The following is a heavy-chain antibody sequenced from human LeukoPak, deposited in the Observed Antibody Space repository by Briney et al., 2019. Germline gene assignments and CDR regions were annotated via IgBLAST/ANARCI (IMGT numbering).Heavy chain of an antibody. CDR3: AVGSYYFDY. D-gene: IGHD3-10*01. CDR2: ISGSSAST. Sequence: PGRSLRLSCAASGFTFSTYAMNWVRQAPGKGLEWVSGISGSSASTYYADSVKGRFTISRDNSKNTPYVQMNSLRAEDTAVYYCAVGSYYFDYWGQGTLVTVSS. J-gene: IGHJ4*02. V-gene: IGHV3-23*01. CDR1: GFTFSTYA.